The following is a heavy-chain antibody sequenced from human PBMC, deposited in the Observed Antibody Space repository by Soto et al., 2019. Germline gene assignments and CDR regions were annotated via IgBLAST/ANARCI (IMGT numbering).Heavy chain of an antibody. D-gene: IGHD2-21*02. J-gene: IGHJ5*02. CDR2: IYYSGST. Sequence: SETLSLTCTVSGGSISGDYYWSWIRQPPGKGLEWIGYIYYSGSTYYNPSLKSRVTTSVDTSKNQFSLKLSSVTAADTAVYYCARAMVVTQNWFDPWGQGTLVTVPQ. CDR1: GGSISGDYY. CDR3: ARAMVVTQNWFDP. V-gene: IGHV4-30-4*01.